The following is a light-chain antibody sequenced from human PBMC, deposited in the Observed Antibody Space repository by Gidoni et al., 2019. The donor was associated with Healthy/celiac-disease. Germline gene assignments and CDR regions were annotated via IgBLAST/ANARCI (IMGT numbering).Light chain of an antibody. V-gene: IGKV3-20*01. CDR2: DAS. CDR1: QSLSSSH. Sequence: ELVFTQSPGTLSLSPGERATLSCRASQSLSSSHLAWYQQKPGQAPRLLIFDASSRATGIPDRFSGSGSGTDFTLTISRLEPEDFAVYYCQQFGTSPWTFGQGTKVEIK. J-gene: IGKJ1*01. CDR3: QQFGTSPWT.